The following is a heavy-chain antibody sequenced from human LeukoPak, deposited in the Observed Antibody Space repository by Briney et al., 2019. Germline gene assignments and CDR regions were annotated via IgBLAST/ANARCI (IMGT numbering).Heavy chain of an antibody. CDR2: INPNSGGT. CDR3: ARAPYSGRGFDP. Sequence: ASVKVSCKASGYTFTDYYMHWVRQAPGQGLGWMGRINPNSGGTNYAQKFQGRVTMTRDTSISTAYMELSRLRSDDTAVYYCARAPYSGRGFDPWGQGTLVTVSS. J-gene: IGHJ5*02. D-gene: IGHD1-26*01. CDR1: GYTFTDYY. V-gene: IGHV1-2*06.